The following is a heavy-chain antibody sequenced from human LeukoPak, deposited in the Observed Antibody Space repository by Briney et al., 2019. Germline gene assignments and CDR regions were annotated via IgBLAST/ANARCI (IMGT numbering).Heavy chain of an antibody. V-gene: IGHV4-59*08. J-gene: IGHJ4*02. CDR1: GGSISSDY. D-gene: IGHD3-22*01. CDR2: IYYSGIT. CDR3: ARLHYDSSGYYYFDY. Sequence: PSETLSLTCTVSGGSISSDYWSWIRQPPGTGLEWIGYIYYSGITNYNPSLKSRVTISVDTSKNQFSLKLSSVTAADTAVYYCARLHYDSSGYYYFDYWGQGTLVTVSS.